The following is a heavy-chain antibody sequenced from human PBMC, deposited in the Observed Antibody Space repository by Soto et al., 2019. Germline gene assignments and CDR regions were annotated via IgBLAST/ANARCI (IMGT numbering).Heavy chain of an antibody. V-gene: IGHV4-30-2*01. CDR2: IYHSGST. Sequence: SLNCAVFGGAISIGGYSWSWIRQPPGKGLEWIGYIYHSGSTYYNPSLKSRVTTSVDMSEKQSSLKLTSVTAADTAVYWCARDPVDGYAFSYRWCQGALV. D-gene: IGHD5-18*01. CDR3: ARDPVDGYAFSYR. CDR1: GGAISIGGYS. J-gene: IGHJ4*02.